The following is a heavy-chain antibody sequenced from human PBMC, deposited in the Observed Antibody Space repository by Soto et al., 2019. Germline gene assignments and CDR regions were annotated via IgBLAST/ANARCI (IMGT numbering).Heavy chain of an antibody. J-gene: IGHJ4*02. D-gene: IGHD6-19*01. Sequence: ASVKVSCKASGYTFTGYYMHWVRQAPGQGLEWMGWINPNSGGTNYAQKFQGRVTMTRDTSISTAYMELSRLRSDETAVYYCARRIEVGDYFDYWGQGTLVTVSS. CDR1: GYTFTGYY. V-gene: IGHV1-2*02. CDR3: ARRIEVGDYFDY. CDR2: INPNSGGT.